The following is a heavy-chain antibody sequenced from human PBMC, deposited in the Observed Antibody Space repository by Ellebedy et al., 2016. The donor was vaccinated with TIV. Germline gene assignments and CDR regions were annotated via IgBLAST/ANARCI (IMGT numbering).Heavy chain of an antibody. J-gene: IGHJ4*02. CDR3: ARDQRTRPGIAAALHY. CDR2: ISSSGSTI. D-gene: IGHD6-13*01. Sequence: GESLKISCAASGFTFSDYYMSWIRQAPGKGLEWVSYISSSGSTIYYADSVKGRFTISRDNAKNSLYLQMNSLRAEDTAVYYCARDQRTRPGIAAALHYWGQGTLVTVSS. CDR1: GFTFSDYY. V-gene: IGHV3-11*01.